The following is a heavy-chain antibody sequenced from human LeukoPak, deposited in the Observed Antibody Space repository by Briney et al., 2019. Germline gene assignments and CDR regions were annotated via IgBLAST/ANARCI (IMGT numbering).Heavy chain of an antibody. CDR2: ISAYNGNT. CDR3: ARDRTLRRYSPGGY. CDR1: GYTFTTYS. V-gene: IGHV1-18*01. Sequence: ASVKVSCKASGYTFTTYSLAWVRQAPGQSLEWMGWISAYNGNTNYAQKLQGRVTMTTDTSTSTAYMELRSLRSDDTAVYYCARDRTLRRYSPGGYWGQGTLVTVSS. D-gene: IGHD6-13*01. J-gene: IGHJ4*02.